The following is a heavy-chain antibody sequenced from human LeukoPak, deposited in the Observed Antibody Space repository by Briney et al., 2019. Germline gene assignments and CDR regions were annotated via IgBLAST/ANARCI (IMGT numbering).Heavy chain of an antibody. J-gene: IGHJ4*02. D-gene: IGHD6-6*01. CDR2: ISSSSSYI. Sequence: GGSLRLSCAASGFTFSSYEMNWVRQAPGKGLEWVSSISSSSSYIYYADSVKGRFTISRDNAKNSLYLQMNSMRAEDTAVYYLARVPRGSSSDYWGQGTLVTVSS. V-gene: IGHV3-21*01. CDR1: GFTFSSYE. CDR3: ARVPRGSSSDY.